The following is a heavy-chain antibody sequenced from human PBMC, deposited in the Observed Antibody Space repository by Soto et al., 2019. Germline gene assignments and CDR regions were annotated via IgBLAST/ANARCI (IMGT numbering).Heavy chain of an antibody. D-gene: IGHD3-10*01. J-gene: IGHJ4*02. CDR3: ARISGGGLLWFGGRPGIDY. V-gene: IGHV4-31*03. CDR2: IYYSGST. CDR1: GGSISSGGYY. Sequence: QVQLQESGPGLVKPSQTLSLTCTVSGGSISSGGYYWSWIRQHPGKGLEWIGYIYYSGSTYYNPSLQSRVTISVDTSKNQFSLKLSSVTAADTAVYYCARISGGGLLWFGGRPGIDYWGQGTLVTVSS.